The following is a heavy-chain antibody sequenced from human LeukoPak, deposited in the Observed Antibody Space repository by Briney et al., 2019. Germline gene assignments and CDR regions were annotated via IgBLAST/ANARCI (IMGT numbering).Heavy chain of an antibody. CDR1: GGSFSGYY. CDR3: ARHGNYYGSGSYWFDP. J-gene: IGHJ5*02. Sequence: SETLSLTCAVYGGSFSGYYWSWIRQPPGKGLEWIGEINHSGSTNYNPSLKSRVTISVDTSKNQFSLELSSVTAADTAVYYCARHGNYYGSGSYWFDPWGQGTLVTVSS. D-gene: IGHD3-10*01. V-gene: IGHV4-34*01. CDR2: INHSGST.